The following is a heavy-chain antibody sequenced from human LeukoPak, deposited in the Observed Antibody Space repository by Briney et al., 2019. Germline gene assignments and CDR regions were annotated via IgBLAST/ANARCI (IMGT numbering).Heavy chain of an antibody. CDR2: IYYSGTT. Sequence: SETLSLTCTVSGGFISSNSAYWGWIRQPPGKALEWIGNIYYSGTTYYNPSLQSRVTMSVDTSNNQFSLKLTSVTAADTAVYYCARAVAAPGAFDIWGQGTMVTVSS. J-gene: IGHJ3*02. V-gene: IGHV4-39*07. D-gene: IGHD6-19*01. CDR3: ARAVAAPGAFDI. CDR1: GGFISSNSAY.